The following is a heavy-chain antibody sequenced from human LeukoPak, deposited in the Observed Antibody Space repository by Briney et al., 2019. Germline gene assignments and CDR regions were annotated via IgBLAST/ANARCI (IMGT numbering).Heavy chain of an antibody. V-gene: IGHV3-23*01. D-gene: IGHD2-15*01. J-gene: IGHJ4*02. CDR3: AREYCSGGSCYHDY. CDR2: INGSGGST. CDR1: GFTFSSYA. Sequence: GGSLRLSCAASGFTFSSYAMSWVRQAPGKGLEWVSDINGSGGSTYYADSVKGRFTISRDNSKNTLYLQMNSLRAEDTAVYYCAREYCSGGSCYHDYWGQGTLVTVSS.